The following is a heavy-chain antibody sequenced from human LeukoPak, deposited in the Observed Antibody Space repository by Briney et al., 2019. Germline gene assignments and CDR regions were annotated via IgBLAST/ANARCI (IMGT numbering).Heavy chain of an antibody. Sequence: GASVKVSCKASGYTFTSYGISWVRQAPGQGLEWMGGIIPIFGTANYAQKFQGRVTITADKSTSTAYMELSSLRSEDTAVYYCAMGSGSYYSYYYYMDVWGKGTTVTVSS. D-gene: IGHD3-10*01. CDR3: AMGSGSYYSYYYYMDV. CDR2: IIPIFGTA. CDR1: GYTFTSYG. J-gene: IGHJ6*03. V-gene: IGHV1-69*06.